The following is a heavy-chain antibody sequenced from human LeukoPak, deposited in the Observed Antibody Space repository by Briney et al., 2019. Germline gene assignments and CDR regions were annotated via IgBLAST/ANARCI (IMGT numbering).Heavy chain of an antibody. CDR1: GGAISGYY. Sequence: SETLSLTCTVSGGAISGYYWSWIRQPPGKGLEWIGYIYYAGNTIYNPSLNSRVSISIDTSKNQFSLKLSSVTAADTAVYYCARRPYSSSLEVWGQGTMVTVSS. J-gene: IGHJ3*01. CDR2: IYYAGNT. CDR3: ARRPYSSSLEV. D-gene: IGHD6-13*01. V-gene: IGHV4-59*12.